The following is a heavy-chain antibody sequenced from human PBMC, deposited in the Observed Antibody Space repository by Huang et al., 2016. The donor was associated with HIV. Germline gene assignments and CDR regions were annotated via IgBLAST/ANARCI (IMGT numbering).Heavy chain of an antibody. CDR1: TFRFGAYW. CDR3: ATKTAAMDI. V-gene: IGHV3-7*01. CDR2: IKQDESEK. Sequence: VESGGRLVQPGGSIRLSCVGSTFRFGAYWMSWVRQSPGKGLEWVSNIKQDESEKYDGDSVKGRFNISRDNAKKVLVLEMNNVRVEDTATYYCATKTAAMDIWGQGTTVTVS. J-gene: IGHJ6*02. D-gene: IGHD1-7*01.